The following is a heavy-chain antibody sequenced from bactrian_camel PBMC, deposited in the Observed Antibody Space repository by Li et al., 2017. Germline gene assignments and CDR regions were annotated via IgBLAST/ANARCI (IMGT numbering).Heavy chain of an antibody. Sequence: LVESGGGSVQAGGSLRLSCAASGYTAGNNCVGWFRQAPGEEREGIAAIRTGGGSTYYAEFVRGRFTISQDNAKSTVYLQANNLKPEDTATYYCAARVPGAGCPSGFRPAAFGYWGQGTQVTVS. CDR3: AARVPGAGCPSGFRPAAFGY. J-gene: IGHJ6*01. V-gene: IGHV3S25*01. CDR2: IRTGGGST. CDR1: GYTAGNNC. D-gene: IGHD1*01.